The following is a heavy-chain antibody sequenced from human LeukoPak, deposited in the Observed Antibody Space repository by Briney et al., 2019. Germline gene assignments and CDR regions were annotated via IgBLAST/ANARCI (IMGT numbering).Heavy chain of an antibody. Sequence: KPSETLSLTCTVSGGSISRNNYYWGWIRQPPRKGLEWIGTVYYTGSTSYNPSLKSRVTISVDTSKNQFSLKLSSVTAADTAIYYCATHVDATRGYYFEDWGQGTLVTVSS. D-gene: IGHD5-18*01. V-gene: IGHV4-39*01. CDR1: GGSISRNNYY. CDR2: VYYTGST. CDR3: ATHVDATRGYYFED. J-gene: IGHJ4*02.